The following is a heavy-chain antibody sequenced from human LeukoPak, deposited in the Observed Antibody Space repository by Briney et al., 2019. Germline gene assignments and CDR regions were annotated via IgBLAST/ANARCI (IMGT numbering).Heavy chain of an antibody. CDR2: VSHSGST. CDR1: GYSISSGYY. J-gene: IGHJ4*02. V-gene: IGHV4-38-2*02. Sequence: PSETLSLTCTVSGYSISSGYYWGWIRQPPGKALEWIGSVSHSGSTYYKPSLKSRVTISIDTSKNQFSLKLTSVTASDTAVYYCARDGGYSSSDDYFDYWGQGTLVTVSS. CDR3: ARDGGYSSSDDYFDY. D-gene: IGHD6-6*01.